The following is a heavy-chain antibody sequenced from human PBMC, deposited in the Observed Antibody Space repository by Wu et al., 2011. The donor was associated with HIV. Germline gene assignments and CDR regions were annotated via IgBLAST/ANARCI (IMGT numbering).Heavy chain of an antibody. J-gene: IGHJ4*02. Sequence: QVQLVQSGAEVKEPGASVKVSCKASGYAFTKYGITWVRQAPGQGLEWMGWISAYNGDPNYAQKLQGRVTMTTDTSTSTAYMELRSLRSDDTAVYYCARLRSEITYFFDSWGQGTLVTVSS. V-gene: IGHV1-18*01. D-gene: IGHD2-15*01. CDR3: ARLRSEITYFFDS. CDR2: ISAYNGDP. CDR1: GYAFTKYG.